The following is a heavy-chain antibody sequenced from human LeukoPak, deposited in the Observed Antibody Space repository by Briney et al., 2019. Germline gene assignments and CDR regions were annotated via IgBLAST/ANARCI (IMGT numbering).Heavy chain of an antibody. J-gene: IGHJ4*02. Sequence: SETLSLTCTVSGGSISTFYWSWIRQPAGKGLEWIGRIYTSGSTSYNPSLKSRVTMSVDTSKNQFSLNLSSVTAADTAVYYCARLSYSSGFNDYWGQGTLVTVSS. CDR2: IYTSGST. V-gene: IGHV4-4*07. D-gene: IGHD6-19*01. CDR1: GGSISTFY. CDR3: ARLSYSSGFNDY.